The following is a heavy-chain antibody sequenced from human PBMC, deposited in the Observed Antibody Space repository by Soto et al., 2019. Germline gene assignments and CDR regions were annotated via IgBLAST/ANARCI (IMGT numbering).Heavy chain of an antibody. CDR1: GGTLSSGYYY. CDR3: SRTAYKWNDSSNWFDP. V-gene: IGHV4-30-4*01. Sequence: LSRTCTVSGGTLSSGYYYWCRIRQPPGKGLEWIGYIYYSGSTYYNPSLKSRVTISVDTSKNQFSLKLSSVTAADTAVYYCSRTAYKWNDSSNWFDPWGQGTLVTVSS. J-gene: IGHJ5*02. D-gene: IGHD1-20*01. CDR2: IYYSGST.